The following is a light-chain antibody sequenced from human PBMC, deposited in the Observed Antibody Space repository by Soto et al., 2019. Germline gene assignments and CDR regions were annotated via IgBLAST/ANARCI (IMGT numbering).Light chain of an antibody. CDR2: EVS. V-gene: IGLV2-14*01. CDR3: NSYTSSSTYV. Sequence: QSALTQPASVSGSPGQSITLSCTGTSSDVGGYKYVSWYQQHSGNAPKVLIYEVSNRPLGVSNRFSGSKSGNTASLTISGLQAEDEADYYCNSYTSSSTYVFGTGTKLTVL. J-gene: IGLJ1*01. CDR1: SSDVGGYKY.